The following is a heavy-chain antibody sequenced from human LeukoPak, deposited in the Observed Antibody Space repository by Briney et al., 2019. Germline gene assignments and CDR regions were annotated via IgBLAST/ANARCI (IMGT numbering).Heavy chain of an antibody. J-gene: IGHJ4*02. CDR2: IYTSGIT. CDR3: ASGYYDYIWGSYPAVDY. V-gene: IGHV4-4*07. CDR1: GGSISSYY. Sequence: KPSETLSLTCTVSGGSISSYYWNWIRQPAGKGLEWIGRIYTSGITNFNPSLQSRVTMALDTSKSQLSLRLTSVTAADTAVYYCASGYYDYIWGSYPAVDYWGQGTLVTVSS. D-gene: IGHD3-16*02.